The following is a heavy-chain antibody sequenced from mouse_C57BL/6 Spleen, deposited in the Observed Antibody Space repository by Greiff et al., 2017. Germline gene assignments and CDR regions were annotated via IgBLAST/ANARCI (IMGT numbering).Heavy chain of an antibody. V-gene: IGHV1-82*01. D-gene: IGHD2-2*01. CDR3: ARSGVGYPDY. CDR2: IYPGDGDT. Sequence: VKLQESGPELVKPGASVKISCKASGYAFSSSWMNWVKQRPGKGLEWIGRIYPGDGDTNYNGKFKGKATLTADKSSSTAYMQLSSLTSEDSAVYLCARSGVGYPDYWGQGTTLTVSS. CDR1: GYAFSSSW. J-gene: IGHJ2*01.